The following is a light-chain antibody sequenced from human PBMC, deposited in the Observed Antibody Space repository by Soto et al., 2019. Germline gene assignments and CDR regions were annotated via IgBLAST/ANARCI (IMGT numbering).Light chain of an antibody. J-gene: IGKJ2*01. CDR1: QSVSSSY. CDR3: QQYGSTPRT. Sequence: EIVLTQSPGTLSLSPGERATLSCRASQSVSSSYLAWYQQKPGQAPRLLIYGASSRATGIPGRFSGSGSGTDFTLTISRLESEDSAVYYCQQYGSTPRTFGLGTKLQMK. V-gene: IGKV3-20*01. CDR2: GAS.